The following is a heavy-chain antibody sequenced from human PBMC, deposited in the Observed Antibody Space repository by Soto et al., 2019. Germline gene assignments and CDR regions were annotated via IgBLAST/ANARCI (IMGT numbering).Heavy chain of an antibody. CDR1: RYSFTNHW. CDR2: FDPVNSAA. D-gene: IGHD6-6*01. J-gene: IGHJ4*02. CDR3: GKTDGIGGQLVDS. V-gene: IGHV5-51*01. Sequence: PGESLKTPRHGIRYSFTNHWIGWVRQTPGKGLEWMVIFDPVNSAARYSPSFDGQVVISAYTSVSTVFLQMSSLRAEDTAVYYCGKTDGIGGQLVDSWCQGTLVTVSS.